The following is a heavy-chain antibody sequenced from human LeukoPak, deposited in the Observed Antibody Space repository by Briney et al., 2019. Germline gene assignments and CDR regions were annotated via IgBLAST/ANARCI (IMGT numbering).Heavy chain of an antibody. CDR3: AKARDYYASGSLIDY. CDR1: GFTFSSYA. D-gene: IGHD3-10*01. V-gene: IGHV3-23*01. Sequence: GGSLRLSCAASGFTFSSYAMSWVRRAPGKGLEWVSSISGGSGSTYYADSVKGRFTLSRDNSRNTLYLQMISLRAEDTAVYYCAKARDYYASGSLIDYWGQGTLVTVSS. CDR2: ISGGSGST. J-gene: IGHJ4*02.